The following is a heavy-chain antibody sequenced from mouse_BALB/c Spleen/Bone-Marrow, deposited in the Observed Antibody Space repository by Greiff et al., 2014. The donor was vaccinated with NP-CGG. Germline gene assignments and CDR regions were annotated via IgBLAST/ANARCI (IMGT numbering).Heavy chain of an antibody. J-gene: IGHJ4*01. CDR1: GYTLSSYW. CDR3: ATYGNALDY. D-gene: IGHD2-1*01. CDR2: ILPGSGST. Sequence: QVHVKQSGAELMKPGASVKISCKATGYTLSSYWIEWVKQRPGHDLEWIGEILPGSGSTNYNEKFKGKATFTADTSSNTAYMQLSSLTSEDSAVYYCATYGNALDYWGQGTSVTVSS. V-gene: IGHV1-9*01.